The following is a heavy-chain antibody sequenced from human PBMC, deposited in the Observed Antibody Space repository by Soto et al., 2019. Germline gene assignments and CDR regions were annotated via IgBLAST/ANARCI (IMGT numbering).Heavy chain of an antibody. V-gene: IGHV4-30-4*02. J-gene: IGHJ5*02. Sequence: SETLSLTCTVSGGSISSGDYYWSWIRQPPGKGLEWIGYIFYSGSTYYNPSLKSRVTISVDTSKNQFSLKLSSVTAADTAVYYCARADPRAAAGTNWFDPWGQGTLVTVSS. CDR2: IFYSGST. CDR1: GGSISSGDYY. CDR3: ARADPRAAAGTNWFDP. D-gene: IGHD6-13*01.